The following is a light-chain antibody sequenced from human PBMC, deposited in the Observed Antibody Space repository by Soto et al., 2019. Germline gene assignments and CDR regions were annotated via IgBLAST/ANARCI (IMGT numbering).Light chain of an antibody. J-gene: IGLJ3*02. CDR1: SGHSSYA. V-gene: IGLV4-69*01. CDR2: LNSDGSH. CDR3: QTWGTGIWV. Sequence: QLVLTQSPSASASLGASVKLTCTLSSGHSSYAIAWHQQQPEKGPRYLMKLNSDGSHSKGDGIPDRFSGSSSGAERYLTISSLRSEDEADYYCQTWGTGIWVFGGATKLTVL.